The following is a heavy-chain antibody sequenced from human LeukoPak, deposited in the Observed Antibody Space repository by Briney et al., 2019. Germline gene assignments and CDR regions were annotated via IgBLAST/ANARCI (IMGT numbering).Heavy chain of an antibody. Sequence: GGSLRLSCAASGFTFSSYSMNWVRQAPGKGLEWVSSISSSSSYIYYADSVKGRFTISRDNAKNSLYLQMNSLRAEDTAVYYCARIPRIVGASPPDHWGQGTLVTVSS. D-gene: IGHD1-26*01. CDR2: ISSSSSYI. CDR1: GFTFSSYS. J-gene: IGHJ4*02. V-gene: IGHV3-21*01. CDR3: ARIPRIVGASPPDH.